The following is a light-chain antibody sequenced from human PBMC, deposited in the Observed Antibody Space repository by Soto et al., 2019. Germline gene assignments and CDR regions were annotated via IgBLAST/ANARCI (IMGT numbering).Light chain of an antibody. CDR3: HKDNSAPRT. V-gene: IGKV1-27*01. CDR2: AAS. CDR1: QGIIDY. Sequence: DIQMTQSPSSLSASVGDRITITCRASQGIIDYVAWYQHKPGKAPKLLIYAASNLQSGVPSRFSGSGSGTDHTLTTGSLQPEDVATYYCHKDNSAPRTFGQGTKVAI. J-gene: IGKJ1*01.